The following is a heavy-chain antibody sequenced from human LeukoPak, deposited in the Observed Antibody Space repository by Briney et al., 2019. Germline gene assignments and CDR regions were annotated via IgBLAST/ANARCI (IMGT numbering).Heavy chain of an antibody. V-gene: IGHV3-64*01. J-gene: IGHJ3*02. CDR1: GFTFSSYA. Sequence: PGGSLRLSCAASGFTFSSYAMHWVRQAPGKGLEYVSAISSNGGSTYYANSVKGRFTISRDNSKNTLYLQMGSLRAEDMAVYYCARDHEDSSGWYMAFDIWGQGTMVTVSS. CDR3: ARDHEDSSGWYMAFDI. D-gene: IGHD6-19*01. CDR2: ISSNGGST.